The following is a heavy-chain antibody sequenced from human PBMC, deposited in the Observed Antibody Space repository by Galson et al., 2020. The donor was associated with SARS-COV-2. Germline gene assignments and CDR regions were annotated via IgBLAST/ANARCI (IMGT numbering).Heavy chain of an antibody. J-gene: IGHJ4*02. CDR3: TRGSNSSPFYHFDH. V-gene: IGHV1-2*06. CDR2: INPNSGDT. CDR1: GYTFSGHY. Sequence: ASVKVSCKASGYTFSGHYMHWVRLAPGQGLEWMGRINPNSGDTDVAQTLQGRVTMTTDTSLTTAYMELSRLTSDDTAVYYCTRGSNSSPFYHFDHWGQGTLVTVSS. D-gene: IGHD3-10*01.